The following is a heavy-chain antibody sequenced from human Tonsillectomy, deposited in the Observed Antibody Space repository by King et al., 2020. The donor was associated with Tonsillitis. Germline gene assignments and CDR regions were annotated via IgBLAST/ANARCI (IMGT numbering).Heavy chain of an antibody. CDR2: IKEDGSVK. V-gene: IGHV3-7*03. CDR1: GFTFSSYW. CDR3: ARDQTYFYVTSGYYDSFDI. D-gene: IGHD3-22*01. Sequence: VQLVESGGGLVQPGGSLRLSCAASGFTFSSYWMNWVRQAPGKGLEWVANIKEDGSVKYYVDSVKGRFNISRDNAKSSLYLQMNSLRAEDTAVYYCARDQTYFYVTSGYYDSFDIWGQGTMVTVSS. J-gene: IGHJ3*02.